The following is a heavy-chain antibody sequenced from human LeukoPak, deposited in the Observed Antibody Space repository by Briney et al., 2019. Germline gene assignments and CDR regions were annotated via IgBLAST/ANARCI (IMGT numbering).Heavy chain of an antibody. Sequence: SETLSLTCTVSGGSISSYYWSWIRQPPGKGLEWIGYIYYSGSTNYNPSLKSRVTISVDTSKNQFSLKLTSVTAADTAVYYCARDGVYSGRYFDYWGQGTLVTVSS. J-gene: IGHJ4*02. CDR2: IYYSGST. D-gene: IGHD2-8*01. CDR1: GGSISSYY. CDR3: ARDGVYSGRYFDY. V-gene: IGHV4-59*01.